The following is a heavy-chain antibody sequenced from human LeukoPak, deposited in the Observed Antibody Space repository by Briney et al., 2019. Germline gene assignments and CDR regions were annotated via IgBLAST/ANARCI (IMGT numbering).Heavy chain of an antibody. CDR2: ISGSGSPT. J-gene: IGHJ4*02. Sequence: PGGSLRLSCAASGFTFSSYSMYWVRQAPGKGLEWISYISGSGSPTSYADSMKGRLTISRDNAKNSLYLQVNSLRAEDTAVYYCARDSKFSFDYWGQGALVTVSS. CDR1: GFTFSSYS. V-gene: IGHV3-48*04. CDR3: ARDSKFSFDY.